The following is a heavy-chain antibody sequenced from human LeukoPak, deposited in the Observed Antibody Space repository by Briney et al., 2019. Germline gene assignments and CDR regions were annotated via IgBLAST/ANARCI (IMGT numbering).Heavy chain of an antibody. V-gene: IGHV3-30*02. CDR3: AKLHPEAVAGTVTQLAFDI. Sequence: GGSLRLSCAASGFIFSNYDMHWVRQAPGKGLEWVAFIRFDGSTKYYTDSVKGRFTISRDNSENTLYLQMNSLRAEDTAVYYCAKLHPEAVAGTVTQLAFDIWGQGTMVTVSS. D-gene: IGHD6-19*01. CDR1: GFIFSNYD. J-gene: IGHJ3*02. CDR2: IRFDGSTK.